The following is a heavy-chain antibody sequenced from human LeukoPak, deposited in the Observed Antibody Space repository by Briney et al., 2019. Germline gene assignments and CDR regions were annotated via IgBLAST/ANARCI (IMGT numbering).Heavy chain of an antibody. V-gene: IGHV4-4*07. D-gene: IGHD3-10*01. Sequence: SETLSLTCTVSGGSISSYYWSWIRQPAGKGLEWIGRIYTSGSTNYNPSLKSRVTISVDTSKNQFSLKLSSVTAADTAVYYCARLYYYGSGSWAFDIWGQGTMVTVSS. J-gene: IGHJ3*02. CDR2: IYTSGST. CDR3: ARLYYYGSGSWAFDI. CDR1: GGSISSYY.